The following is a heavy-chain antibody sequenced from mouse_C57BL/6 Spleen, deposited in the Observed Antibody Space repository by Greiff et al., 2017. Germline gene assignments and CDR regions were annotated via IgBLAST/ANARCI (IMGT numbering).Heavy chain of an antibody. J-gene: IGHJ3*01. V-gene: IGHV1-55*01. Sequence: QVQLQQPGAELVKPGASVKMSCKASGYTFTSYWITWVKQRPGQGLEWIGDIYPGSGSTNYNEKFKSKATLTVDTSSSTAYMQLSSLTSEDSAVYYCAREGYYGSSQFAYWGQGTLVTVSA. D-gene: IGHD1-1*01. CDR2: IYPGSGST. CDR3: AREGYYGSSQFAY. CDR1: GYTFTSYW.